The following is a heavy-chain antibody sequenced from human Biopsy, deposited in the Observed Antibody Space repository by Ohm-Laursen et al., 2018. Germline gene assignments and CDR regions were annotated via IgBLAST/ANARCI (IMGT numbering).Heavy chain of an antibody. Sequence: ASVKVSCKASGYTFTSYGISWVRQAPGQGLEWVGWLNPNNGGTDYAEKFQGRVTMTRDTSINTAYMELSSLRSDDTAVYFCARGGSNYPDYWGQGTLVTVSS. CDR3: ARGGSNYPDY. J-gene: IGHJ4*02. CDR2: LNPNNGGT. CDR1: GYTFTSYG. D-gene: IGHD3-16*01. V-gene: IGHV1-2*02.